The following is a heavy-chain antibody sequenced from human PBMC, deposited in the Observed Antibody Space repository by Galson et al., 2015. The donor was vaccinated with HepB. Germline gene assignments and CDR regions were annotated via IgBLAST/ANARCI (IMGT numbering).Heavy chain of an antibody. D-gene: IGHD2-2*01. J-gene: IGHJ4*02. CDR3: ARWESSTSCYDY. CDR2: IYYNGNT. V-gene: IGHV4-31*03. Sequence: TLSLTCTVSGGSISSGSYYWSWIRQHPGKGLEWIGYIYYNGNTYYNPSLKSRVTISLDTSQNQFSLKLNSVTAADTAVYYCARWESSTSCYDYWGQGALVTVSS. CDR1: GGSISSGSYY.